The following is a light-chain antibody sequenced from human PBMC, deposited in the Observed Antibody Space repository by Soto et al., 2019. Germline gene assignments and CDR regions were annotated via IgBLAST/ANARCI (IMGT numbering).Light chain of an antibody. J-gene: IGKJ4*01. Sequence: EIIMTQSPATLSVSPGERATLSCRASHSVSSRLAWYQQKPGQAPRLLIYGASTRATGLPARFSGSGSGTEFTLTISSLQSEDFAVYYCQHYTNWPLTFGGGTKVEI. CDR1: HSVSSR. V-gene: IGKV3-15*01. CDR3: QHYTNWPLT. CDR2: GAS.